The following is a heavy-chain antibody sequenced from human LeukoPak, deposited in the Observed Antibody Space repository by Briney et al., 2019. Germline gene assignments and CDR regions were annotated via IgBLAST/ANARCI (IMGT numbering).Heavy chain of an antibody. CDR2: ISSSSSYI. V-gene: IGHV3-21*01. Sequence: GGSLRLSCAVSGFTLSSYTMNWVRQAPGKGLEWVSFISSSSSYIYYADSVKGRFTISRDNAENSLYLQMNSLRVEDTAVYYCARGPHLALDTDDAFDIWGQGTMVTVSS. J-gene: IGHJ3*02. CDR1: GFTLSSYT. CDR3: ARGPHLALDTDDAFDI. D-gene: IGHD5-18*01.